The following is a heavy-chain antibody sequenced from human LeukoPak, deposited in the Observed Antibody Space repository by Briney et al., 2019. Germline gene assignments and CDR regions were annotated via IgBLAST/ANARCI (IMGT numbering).Heavy chain of an antibody. V-gene: IGHV5-51*01. J-gene: IGHJ4*02. CDR2: IYPRDSDT. D-gene: IGHD3-10*01. CDR3: ARQESMIRGYYSDL. CDR1: GDMFTNYW. Sequence: GESLKISCKASGDMFTNYWIGWVRQTPGTGLEWMGIIYPRDSDTRYSPSFQGQVTISADKSISTAYLERSSLKASDTAMYYCARQESMIRGYYSDLWGQGTLVTVSS.